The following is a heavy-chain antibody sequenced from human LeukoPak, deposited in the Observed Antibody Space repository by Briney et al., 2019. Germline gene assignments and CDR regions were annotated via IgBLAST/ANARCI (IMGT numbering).Heavy chain of an antibody. J-gene: IGHJ4*02. D-gene: IGHD1-26*01. CDR1: GFTVGSSY. CDR3: ARLSGSYYEADC. V-gene: IGHV3-53*01. Sequence: TGGSLRLSCAASGFTVGSSYMGWVRQAPGKGLEWVSVIYSGGSTYYADSMKGRFTLSRDNSKNTLYLQMNSLRAEDTAVYYCARLSGSYYEADCWGQGTPVTVSS. CDR2: IYSGGST.